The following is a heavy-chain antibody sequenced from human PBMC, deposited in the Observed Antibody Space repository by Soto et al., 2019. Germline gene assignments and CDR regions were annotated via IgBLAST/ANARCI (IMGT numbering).Heavy chain of an antibody. CDR2: ISSSSSTI. CDR1: GFTFSSYS. Sequence: GGSLRLSCAASGFTFSSYSMNWVRQAPGKGLEWVSYISSSSSTIYYADSVKGRFTISRDNAKNSLYLQMNSLRDEDTAVYYCAREGRDSSSWYIETLYYYYYGMDVWGQGTTVTVSS. V-gene: IGHV3-48*02. J-gene: IGHJ6*02. CDR3: AREGRDSSSWYIETLYYYYYGMDV. D-gene: IGHD6-13*01.